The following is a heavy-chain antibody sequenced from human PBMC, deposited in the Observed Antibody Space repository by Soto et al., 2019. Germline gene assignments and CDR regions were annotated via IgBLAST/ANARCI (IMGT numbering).Heavy chain of an antibody. CDR2: ISYDGSNK. Sequence: LRLSCAASGFTFSSYGMHWVRQAPGKGLEWVAVISYDGSNKYYADSVKGRFTISRDNSKNTLYLQMNSLRAEDTAVYYCAKSLFGVVLDAFDIWGQGTMVTVSS. V-gene: IGHV3-30*18. D-gene: IGHD3-3*01. J-gene: IGHJ3*02. CDR1: GFTFSSYG. CDR3: AKSLFGVVLDAFDI.